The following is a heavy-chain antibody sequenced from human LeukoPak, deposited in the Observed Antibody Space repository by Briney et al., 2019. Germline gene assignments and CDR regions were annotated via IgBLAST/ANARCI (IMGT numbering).Heavy chain of an antibody. J-gene: IGHJ4*02. CDR1: GVTFSSLS. V-gene: IGHV3-48*04. CDR3: AAQSSGSSTRAPDF. Sequence: GGSLRLSCETSGVTFSSLSLNWVRQPPGKGLEWLSYISASSRTKYYADSVKGRFIVSRDNAKNSLFLQMDSLRAEDTALYYCAAQSSGSSTRAPDFWGQGTLVTVSS. D-gene: IGHD1-26*01. CDR2: ISASSRTK.